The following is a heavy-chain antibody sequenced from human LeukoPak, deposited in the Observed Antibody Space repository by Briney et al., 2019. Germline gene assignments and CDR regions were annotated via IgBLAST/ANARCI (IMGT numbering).Heavy chain of an antibody. V-gene: IGHV3-66*02. Sequence: GGSLRLSCAASGFTFSSYAMSWVRQAPGKGLEWVSVIYSGGSTSYADSVKGRFTISRDNSKNTLYLQMNSLRAEDTAVYYCARASIAASGYYFDYWGQGTLVTVSS. D-gene: IGHD6-6*01. CDR1: GFTFSSYA. CDR2: IYSGGST. CDR3: ARASIAASGYYFDY. J-gene: IGHJ4*02.